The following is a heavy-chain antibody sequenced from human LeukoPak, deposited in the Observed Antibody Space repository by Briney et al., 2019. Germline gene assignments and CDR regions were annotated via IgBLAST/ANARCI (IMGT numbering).Heavy chain of an antibody. V-gene: IGHV3-74*01. CDR2: ISSDGSDT. Sequence: PGGSLRLSCAASGFTFSDAWMHWVRQAPGKGLVWVSRISSDGSDTTYADSVKGRFTISRDNAKKMLYLQMNGLRVDDTAVYYCTRAPYHGDYVSWAWGQGTLVTVSS. CDR1: GFTFSDAW. J-gene: IGHJ4*02. D-gene: IGHD4-17*01. CDR3: TRAPYHGDYVSWA.